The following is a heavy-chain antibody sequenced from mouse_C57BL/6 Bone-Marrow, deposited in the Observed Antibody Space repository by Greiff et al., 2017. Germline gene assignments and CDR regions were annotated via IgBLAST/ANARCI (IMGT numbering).Heavy chain of an antibody. V-gene: IGHV5-6*02. CDR1: GFTFSSYG. Sequence: EVMLVESGGDLVKPGGSLKLSCAASGFTFSSYGMSWVRQTPDKRLEWVATISSGGSYNYSSDSVKGRFTISRDNAKNTLYLQMSNLKSEDTAMYDCARFYYDYSLLAYGGQGNLVTVSA. D-gene: IGHD2-4*01. J-gene: IGHJ3*01. CDR2: ISSGGSYN. CDR3: ARFYYDYSLLAY.